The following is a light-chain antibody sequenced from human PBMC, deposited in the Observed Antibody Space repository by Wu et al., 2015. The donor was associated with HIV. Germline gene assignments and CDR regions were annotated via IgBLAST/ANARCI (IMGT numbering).Light chain of an antibody. CDR1: QNISSY. Sequence: DIQMTQSPSSLSASVGDRVTITCRASQNISSYLNWYQQKPGKAPKLLLYAASNLQSGVPSRFSGSGSGTDFTLTISSLQPEDFATYYCQQSYSTPRTFGQGTKVEIK. CDR3: QQSYSTPRT. J-gene: IGKJ1*01. V-gene: IGKV1-39*01. CDR2: AAS.